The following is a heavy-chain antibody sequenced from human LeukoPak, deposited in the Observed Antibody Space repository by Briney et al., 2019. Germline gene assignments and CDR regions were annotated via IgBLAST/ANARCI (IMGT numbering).Heavy chain of an antibody. CDR1: GLTFSGSW. CDR2: IKQDGSEK. V-gene: IGHV3-7*03. D-gene: IGHD5-24*01. CDR3: TGREMATTYSDY. Sequence: PGGSLRLSCAASGLTFSGSWMNWVRQAPGKGLEWVANIKQDGSEKYYVDSVKGRFTISRDNAKNSLYLQMNSLKTEDTAVYYCTGREMATTYSDYWGQGTLVTVSS. J-gene: IGHJ4*02.